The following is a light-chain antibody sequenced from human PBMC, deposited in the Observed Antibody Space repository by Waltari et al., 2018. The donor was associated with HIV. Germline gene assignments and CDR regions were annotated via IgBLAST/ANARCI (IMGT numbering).Light chain of an antibody. CDR3: QQYGTSPYT. Sequence: ENVLTQSPGTLSLSPGERATLSCRASRSVSSNYLTWYQQRPGQAPRLLIYAASTRATAIPDRFSGSGSGTDFTLTISRLEPVDFAVYYCQQYGTSPYTFGQGTKVEI. V-gene: IGKV3-20*01. J-gene: IGKJ2*01. CDR2: AAS. CDR1: RSVSSNY.